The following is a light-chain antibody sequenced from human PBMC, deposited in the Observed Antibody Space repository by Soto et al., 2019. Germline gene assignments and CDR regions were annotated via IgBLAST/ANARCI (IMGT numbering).Light chain of an antibody. J-gene: IGLJ1*01. CDR1: SSDVGGYNY. CDR3: SSYTSSSTLYV. Sequence: QALLTEPATVSVSPSQSITPSCTGTSSDVGGYNYVSWYQQHPGKAPKLMIYDVSNRPSGVSDRFSGSMSGNTASLTISGLQAEDKADYYCSSYTSSSTLYVFGTGTKVTVL. V-gene: IGLV2-14*01. CDR2: DVS.